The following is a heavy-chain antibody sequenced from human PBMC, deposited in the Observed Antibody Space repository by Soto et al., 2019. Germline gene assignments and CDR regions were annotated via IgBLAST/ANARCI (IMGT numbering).Heavy chain of an antibody. CDR2: ISSSSSTI. V-gene: IGHV3-48*01. J-gene: IGHJ6*03. CDR1: GFTFNTHS. CDR3: ARAICMVRGGIDVTHHYYMDV. D-gene: IGHD3-10*01. Sequence: EVEVVESGGTLVQPGGSLRLSCAASGFTFNTHSMTWVRQAPGKGLEWVSYISSSSSTIYDADSVKGRFTISRDNGKNSLYLQMNSLRVEDTAVYYCARAICMVRGGIDVTHHYYMDVWGKGTTVTVSS.